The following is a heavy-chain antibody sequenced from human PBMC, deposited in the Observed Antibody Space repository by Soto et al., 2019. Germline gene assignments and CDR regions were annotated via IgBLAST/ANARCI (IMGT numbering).Heavy chain of an antibody. CDR1: GYTLTELS. CDR2: FDPEDGET. V-gene: IGHV1-24*01. J-gene: IGHJ5*02. D-gene: IGHD2-8*01. Sequence: ASVKVSCKVSGYTLTELSMHWVRQAPGKGLEWMGGFDPEDGETIYAQKFQGRVTMTENTSTDTAYMELSSLRSEDTAVYYCATPSTAYCTNGVCYSNWFDPWGRGTLVTVSS. CDR3: ATPSTAYCTNGVCYSNWFDP.